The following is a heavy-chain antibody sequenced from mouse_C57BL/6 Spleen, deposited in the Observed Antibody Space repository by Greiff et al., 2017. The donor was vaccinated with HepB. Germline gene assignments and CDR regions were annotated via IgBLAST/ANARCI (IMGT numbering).Heavy chain of an antibody. CDR2: FYPGSGSI. D-gene: IGHD2-4*01. J-gene: IGHJ1*03. CDR3: ARHEGAKKCRYDYDGWYFDV. Sequence: VKLMESGAELVKPGASVKLSCKASGYTFTEYTIHWVKQRSGQGLEWIGWFYPGSGSIKYNEKFKDKATLTADKSSSTVYMELSRLTSEDSAVYCCARHEGAKKCRYDYDGWYFDVWGTGTTVTVSS. CDR1: GYTFTEYT. V-gene: IGHV1-62-2*01.